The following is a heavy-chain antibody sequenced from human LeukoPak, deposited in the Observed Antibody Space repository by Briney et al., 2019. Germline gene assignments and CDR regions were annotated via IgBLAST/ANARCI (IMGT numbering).Heavy chain of an antibody. CDR1: GFSFSVYT. V-gene: IGHV3-23*01. CDR3: ARDIHDSSGYYYDY. CDR2: VSASGDKT. Sequence: PGASLRISCAASGFSFSVYTMSWVRQAPGKGLEWISAVSASGDKTYYADSVKGRFTVSRDNSKDTLYLHMNSLRAEDTALYYCARDIHDSSGYYYDYWGQGTLVTVSS. J-gene: IGHJ4*02. D-gene: IGHD3-22*01.